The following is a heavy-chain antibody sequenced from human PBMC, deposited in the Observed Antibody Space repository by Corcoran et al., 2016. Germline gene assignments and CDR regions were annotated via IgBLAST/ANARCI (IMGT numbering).Heavy chain of an antibody. Sequence: QVQLVQSGAEVKKPGASVKVSCKASGSTFTSYYMHWVRQAPRQGLEMVGIINPSGGSTSYAQKFQGRVTMTRDTSTSTVYMELSSLRSEDTAVYYCASSLFPRYNGNSEGYYYYGMDVWGQGSTVTVSS. CDR3: ASSLFPRYNGNSEGYYYYGMDV. D-gene: IGHD1-7*01. CDR1: GSTFTSYY. J-gene: IGHJ6*02. CDR2: INPSGGST. V-gene: IGHV1-46*03.